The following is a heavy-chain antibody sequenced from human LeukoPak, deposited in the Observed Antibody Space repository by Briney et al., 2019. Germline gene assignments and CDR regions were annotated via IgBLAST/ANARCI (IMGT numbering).Heavy chain of an antibody. V-gene: IGHV1-69*04. CDR2: INPIVGIV. CDR3: ARDASWGLDY. D-gene: IGHD7-27*01. Sequence: SGKLSCKAPGGTVNNYAISCVRRAPGQQLEWMGRINPIVGIVNYAQQFQGRATTTANMSTSPAYMELRSLASEDTVVYYCARDASWGLDYWGQGPLVTVSS. J-gene: IGHJ4*02. CDR1: GGTVNNYA.